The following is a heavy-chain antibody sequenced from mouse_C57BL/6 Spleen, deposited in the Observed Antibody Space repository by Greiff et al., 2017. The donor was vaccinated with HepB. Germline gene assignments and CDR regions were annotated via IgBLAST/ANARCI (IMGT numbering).Heavy chain of an antibody. CDR3: ARDYYGSTQAWFAY. Sequence: QQPGAELVMPGASVKLSCKASGYTFTSYWMHWVKQRPGQGLEWIGEIDPSDSYTNYNQKFKGKSTLTVDKSSSTAYMQLSSLTSEDSAVYYCARDYYGSTQAWFAYWGQGTLVTVSA. D-gene: IGHD1-1*01. J-gene: IGHJ3*01. CDR1: GYTFTSYW. CDR2: IDPSDSYT. V-gene: IGHV1-69*01.